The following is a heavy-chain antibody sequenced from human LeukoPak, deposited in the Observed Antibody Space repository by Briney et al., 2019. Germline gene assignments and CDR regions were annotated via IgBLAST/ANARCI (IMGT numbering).Heavy chain of an antibody. CDR2: IRSKANSYAT. CDR1: GFTFSGSA. D-gene: IGHD5-24*01. CDR3: TRHGGDGYNFVLPWD. V-gene: IGHV3-73*01. J-gene: IGHJ4*02. Sequence: GGSLRLSCAASGFTFSGSAMHWVRQASGKGLEWVGRIRSKANSYATAYAASVKGRFTISRDDSKNTAYLKMNSLKTEDTAVYYCTRHGGDGYNFVLPWDWGQGTLVTVSS.